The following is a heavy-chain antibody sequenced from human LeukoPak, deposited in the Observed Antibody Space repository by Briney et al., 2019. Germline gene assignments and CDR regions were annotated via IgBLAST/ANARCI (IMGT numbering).Heavy chain of an antibody. D-gene: IGHD6-13*01. CDR3: TKDRRGPAAGTWYFDS. V-gene: IGHV3-23*01. Sequence: GGSLRLSCAASGFTFSSYAMSWVRQAPGKGLEWVSSITAIDGRTYYADSVRGRFTISRDNSKNTVYLQLNSLRAGDTAIYYCTKDRRGPAAGTWYFDSWGQGTLVTVSS. J-gene: IGHJ4*02. CDR1: GFTFSSYA. CDR2: ITAIDGRT.